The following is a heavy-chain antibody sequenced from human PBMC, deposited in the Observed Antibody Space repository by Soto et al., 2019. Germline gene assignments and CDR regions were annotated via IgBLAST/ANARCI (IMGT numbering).Heavy chain of an antibody. CDR2: ISAYNGNT. Sequence: ASMKVSFPASGYTFTPYGIRWVRQAPGQALEWMGWISAYNGNTNYAQKLQGRVTMTTDTSTSTAYMELRSLRSDDTAVYYCAREKASAAARDYYYYYYGMDVWGQGTTVTVSS. CDR3: AREKASAAARDYYYYYYGMDV. D-gene: IGHD2-15*01. V-gene: IGHV1-18*04. J-gene: IGHJ6*02. CDR1: GYTFTPYG.